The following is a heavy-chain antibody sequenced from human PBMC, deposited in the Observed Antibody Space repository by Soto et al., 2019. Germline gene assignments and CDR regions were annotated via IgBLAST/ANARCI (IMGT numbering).Heavy chain of an antibody. D-gene: IGHD3-3*01. CDR3: ARDGSVYDFWSGYSRSAYYYYGTDV. CDR1: GGSISSYY. J-gene: IGHJ6*02. CDR2: IYTSGST. Sequence: SETLSLTCTVSGGSISSYYWSWIRQPAGKGLEWIGRIYTSGSTNYNPSLKSRVTMSVDTSKNQFSLKLSSVTAADTAVYYCARDGSVYDFWSGYSRSAYYYYGTDVWGQGTTVTVSS. V-gene: IGHV4-4*07.